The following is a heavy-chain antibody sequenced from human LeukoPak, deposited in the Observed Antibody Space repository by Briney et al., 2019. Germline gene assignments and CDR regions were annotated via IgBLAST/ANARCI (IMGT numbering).Heavy chain of an antibody. CDR1: GFAVSSNY. D-gene: IGHD3-10*01. Sequence: GGSLRLSCAVSGFAVSSNYMTWVRQAPGKGLEWVSVIFSGGPTYYADSVKGRFTISRDNSKNTLYLQMNSLRAEDTAVYYCAREGRKYGSGSLYYFDHWGQGTLVTVSS. V-gene: IGHV3-66*01. J-gene: IGHJ4*02. CDR3: AREGRKYGSGSLYYFDH. CDR2: IFSGGPT.